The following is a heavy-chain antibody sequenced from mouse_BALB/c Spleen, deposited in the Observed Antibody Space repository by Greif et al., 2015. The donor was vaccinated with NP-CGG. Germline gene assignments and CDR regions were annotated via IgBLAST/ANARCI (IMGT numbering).Heavy chain of an antibody. D-gene: IGHD3-3*01. CDR3: ARGRDGGY. CDR1: GYTFTSYW. J-gene: IGHJ2*01. Sequence: VQLQQPGAELAKPGASVKMSCKASGYTFTSYWMHWVKQRPGQGLEWIGYINPSTGYTEYNQKFKDKATLTADKSSSTAFMQLSSLTSEDSAVYYCARGRDGGYWGRGTTLTVSS. V-gene: IGHV1-7*01. CDR2: INPSTGYT.